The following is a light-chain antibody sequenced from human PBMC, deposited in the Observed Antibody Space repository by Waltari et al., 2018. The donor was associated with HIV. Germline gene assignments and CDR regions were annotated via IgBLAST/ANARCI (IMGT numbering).Light chain of an antibody. CDR3: QQYHNWPPWT. CDR2: GAS. CDR1: QSVSTN. Sequence: EIVMTQSPATLSVSPGERATLSCRASQSVSTNLAWYQQEPGQAPRLLIYGASTRATGIPARFSGSGSGTEFTLTISSLQSEDFAVYYCQQYHNWPPWTFGQGTKVEIK. V-gene: IGKV3-15*01. J-gene: IGKJ1*01.